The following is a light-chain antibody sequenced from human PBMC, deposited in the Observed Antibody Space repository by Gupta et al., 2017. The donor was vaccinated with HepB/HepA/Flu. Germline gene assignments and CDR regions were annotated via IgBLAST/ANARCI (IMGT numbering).Light chain of an antibody. CDR1: SSDVGDYKY. CDR2: DVS. J-gene: IGLJ1*01. CDR3: SSYIGTRIPFV. V-gene: IGLV2-14*03. Sequence: GSPGQSITISCTGASSDVGDYKYVSWYQHHPGKAPKLMIYDVSNRPSGVSNRFSGSKFGNTASLTISGLQAEDEADYYCSSYIGTRIPFVFGTGTKVTVL.